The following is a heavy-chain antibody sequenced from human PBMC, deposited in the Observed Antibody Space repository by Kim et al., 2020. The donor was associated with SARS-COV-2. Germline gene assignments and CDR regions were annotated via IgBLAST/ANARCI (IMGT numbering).Heavy chain of an antibody. Sequence: NRAQRFQGRVTVTPDESTSTAYMELNSLRSEDTAVYYCARDPGYSSSSGDYWGQGTLVTVSS. J-gene: IGHJ4*02. V-gene: IGHV1-69*01. D-gene: IGHD6-6*01. CDR3: ARDPGYSSSSGDY.